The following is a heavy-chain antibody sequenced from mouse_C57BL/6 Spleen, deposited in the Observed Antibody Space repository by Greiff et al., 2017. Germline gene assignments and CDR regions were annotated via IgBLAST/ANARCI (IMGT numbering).Heavy chain of an antibody. J-gene: IGHJ4*01. Sequence: QVQLQQPGAELVKPGASVKLSCKASGYTFTSYWMPWVKQRPGQGLEWIGMIHPNSGSTNYNEKFKSKATLTVDKSSSTAYMQLSSLTSEDSAVXDGAAGGSIYYYAMDYWGQGTSVTVSS. V-gene: IGHV1-64*01. CDR1: GYTFTSYW. CDR3: AAGGSIYYYAMDY. D-gene: IGHD1-1*01. CDR2: IHPNSGST.